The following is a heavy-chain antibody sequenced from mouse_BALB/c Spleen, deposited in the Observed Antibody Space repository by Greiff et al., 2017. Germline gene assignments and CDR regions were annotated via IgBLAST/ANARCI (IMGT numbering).Heavy chain of an antibody. CDR2: IDPANGNT. CDR1: GFNIKDTY. CDR3: AQMRDPMDY. Sequence: EVKLQESGAELVKPGASVKLSCTASGFNIKDTYMHWVKQRPEQGLEWIGRIDPANGNTKYDPKFQGKATITADTSSNTAYLQLSSLTSEDTAVYYCAQMRDPMDYWGQGTSVTVSS. J-gene: IGHJ4*01. V-gene: IGHV14-3*02.